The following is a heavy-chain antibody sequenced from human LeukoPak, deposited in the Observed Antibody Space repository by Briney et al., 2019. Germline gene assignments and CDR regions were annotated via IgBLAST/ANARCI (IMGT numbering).Heavy chain of an antibody. D-gene: IGHD3-10*01. CDR3: ATGYYGSGATGGY. Sequence: SETLSLTCTVSGYSISSGHYWGWIRQPPGKGLEWIGSMYHSGSTYYNPPLKSRVTISVDTSKNQFSLKLSSVTAADTAVYYCATGYYGSGATGGYWGQGTLVTVSS. V-gene: IGHV4-38-2*02. J-gene: IGHJ4*02. CDR2: MYHSGST. CDR1: GYSISSGHY.